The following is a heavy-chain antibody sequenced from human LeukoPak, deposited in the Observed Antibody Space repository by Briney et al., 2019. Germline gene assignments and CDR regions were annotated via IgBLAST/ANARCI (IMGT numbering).Heavy chain of an antibody. J-gene: IGHJ4*02. CDR3: TLVQVAGVFDY. D-gene: IGHD6-19*01. CDR1: GFSFSSSW. V-gene: IGHV3-7*03. Sequence: GGSLRLSCAASGFSFSSSWMSWVRQAPGKGLEWVANIKQDGSDKYCVDSVKGRFTISRDNARNSLYLQMNSLRAEDTAVYYCTLVQVAGVFDYWGQGTLVTVSS. CDR2: IKQDGSDK.